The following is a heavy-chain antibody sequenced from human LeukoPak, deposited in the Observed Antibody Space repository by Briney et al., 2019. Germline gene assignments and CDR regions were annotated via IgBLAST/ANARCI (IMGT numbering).Heavy chain of an antibody. J-gene: IGHJ3*02. CDR3: AKTYSSSWYQGAFDI. D-gene: IGHD6-13*01. CDR1: GFTFSSYA. V-gene: IGHV3-23*01. Sequence: PGGSLRLSCAASGFTFSSYAMSWARQAPGKGLEWVSAISGSGGSTYYADSVKGRFTISRDNSKNTLYLQMNSLRAEDTAVYYCAKTYSSSWYQGAFDIWGQGTMVTVSS. CDR2: ISGSGGST.